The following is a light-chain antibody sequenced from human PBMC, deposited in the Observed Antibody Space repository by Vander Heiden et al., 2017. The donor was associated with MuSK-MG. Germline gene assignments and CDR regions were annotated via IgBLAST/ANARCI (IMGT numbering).Light chain of an antibody. Sequence: AIRMTQSPSSFSASTGDRVTITCRASQGISSYLAWYQQKPGKAPKLLIYAASTLQSGVPSRFSGSGSGTDFTLTISCLQSEDFATYYCQRYYSYPLTFGGGTKVEIK. CDR1: QGISSY. V-gene: IGKV1-8*01. CDR2: AAS. J-gene: IGKJ4*01. CDR3: QRYYSYPLT.